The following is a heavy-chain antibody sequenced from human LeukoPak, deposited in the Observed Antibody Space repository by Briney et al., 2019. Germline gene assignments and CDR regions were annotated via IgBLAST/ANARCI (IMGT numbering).Heavy chain of an antibody. D-gene: IGHD6-19*01. CDR2: TYYRSTWLN. J-gene: IGHJ4*02. CDR3: AREPHGSGLLFDY. Sequence: QTLSPTCAISGDSVSSNSAGWNWIRQSPSRGLEWLVRTYYRSTWLNDYAGSLKSRISINPHTSKNQFSLQLNSVTPEDTAVYYCAREPHGSGLLFDYWGRGTLVTVSS. CDR1: GDSVSSNSAG. V-gene: IGHV6-1*01.